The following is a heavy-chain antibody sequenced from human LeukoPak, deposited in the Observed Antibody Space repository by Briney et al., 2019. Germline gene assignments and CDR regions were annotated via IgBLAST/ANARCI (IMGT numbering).Heavy chain of an antibody. CDR1: GYTLTGYY. Sequence: ASVKVSCKASGYTLTGYYMHWVRQAPGQGLEWMGWINPNSGGTNYAQKLQGRVTMTTDTSTSTAYMELRSLRSDDTAVYYCARDKGVLMITFGGVDFDYWGQGTLVTVSS. CDR3: ARDKGVLMITFGGVDFDY. V-gene: IGHV1-2*02. D-gene: IGHD3-16*01. CDR2: INPNSGGT. J-gene: IGHJ4*02.